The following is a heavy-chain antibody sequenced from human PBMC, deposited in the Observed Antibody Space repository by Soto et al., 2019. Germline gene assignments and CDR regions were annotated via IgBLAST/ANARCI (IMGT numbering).Heavy chain of an antibody. CDR3: ARDPHPGIGGSSDY. J-gene: IGHJ4*02. CDR1: GFTFSSYG. CDR2: IWYDGSNK. Sequence: ESGGGVVQPGRSLRLSCAASGFTFSSYGMHWVRQAPGKGLEWVAVIWYDGSNKYYADSVKGRFTISRVNSKNTLYLQMNSLRAEDTAVYYCARDPHPGIGGSSDYWGQGTLVTVSS. D-gene: IGHD1-26*01. V-gene: IGHV3-33*01.